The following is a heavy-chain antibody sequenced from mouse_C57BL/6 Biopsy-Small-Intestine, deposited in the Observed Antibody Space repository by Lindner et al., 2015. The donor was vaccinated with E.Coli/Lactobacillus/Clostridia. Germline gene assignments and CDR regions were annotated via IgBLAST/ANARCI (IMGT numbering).Heavy chain of an antibody. CDR3: ARQGGYYDYYYAMDY. D-gene: IGHD2-3*01. CDR2: ISSGGSYT. J-gene: IGHJ4*01. V-gene: IGHV5-6*01. Sequence: VQLQESGGGLVKPGGSLKLSCAASGFTFSSYGMSWVRQTPDKRLEWVATISSGGSYTYYPDSVKGRFTISRDNAKNTLYLQMSSLKSEDTAMYYCARQGGYYDYYYAMDYWGQGTSVTVSS. CDR1: GFTFSSYG.